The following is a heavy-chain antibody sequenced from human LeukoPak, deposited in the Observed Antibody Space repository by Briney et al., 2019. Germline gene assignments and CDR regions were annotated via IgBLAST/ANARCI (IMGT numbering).Heavy chain of an antibody. Sequence: SETLSLTCSVSGGSISSHYWTWIRQSPVKGLEWIGDISNSGSTSYNPSLKSRVTISIDTSKNQFSLKLSSVTAADTAVYYCGRDALVGYFSYYYMDVWGKGTTVTVSS. D-gene: IGHD2-15*01. CDR1: GGSISSHY. CDR3: GRDALVGYFSYYYMDV. CDR2: ISNSGST. J-gene: IGHJ6*03. V-gene: IGHV4-59*11.